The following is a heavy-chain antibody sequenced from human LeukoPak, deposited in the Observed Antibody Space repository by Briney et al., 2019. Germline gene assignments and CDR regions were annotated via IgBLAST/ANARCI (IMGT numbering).Heavy chain of an antibody. CDR3: ARPLFCAFDNCGYWLDP. D-gene: IGHD1-20*01. Sequence: VSVKVSCKTSGYTFTKYLIHWVRQAPGQGLEWVGTINPNGDATNYAPRLQGRLTLTQDTSTSTVYMELRGLTPDDTAVYYCARPLFCAFDNCGYWLDPWGPGTLVTVSS. CDR2: INPNGDAT. CDR1: GYTFTKYL. V-gene: IGHV1-46*01. J-gene: IGHJ5*02.